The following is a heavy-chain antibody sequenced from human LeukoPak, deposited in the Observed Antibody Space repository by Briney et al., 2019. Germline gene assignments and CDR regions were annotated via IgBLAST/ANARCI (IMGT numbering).Heavy chain of an antibody. J-gene: IGHJ4*02. CDR2: ISSSGNDI. CDR1: GFTFSSYS. D-gene: IGHD6-19*01. CDR3: ARDKQSSGWYYFDY. Sequence: GGSLRLSCAASGFTFSSYSVNWVRQAPGKGLEWVSSISSSGNDIYYADSVKGRFTISRDNAKNSVFLQMSSLRAEDTAVYYCARDKQSSGWYYFDYWGQGALVTVSS. V-gene: IGHV3-21*01.